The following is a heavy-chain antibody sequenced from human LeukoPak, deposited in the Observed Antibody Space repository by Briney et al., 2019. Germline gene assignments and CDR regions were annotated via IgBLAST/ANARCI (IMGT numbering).Heavy chain of an antibody. CDR1: GCTFSSYD. D-gene: IGHD3-9*01. J-gene: IGHJ3*02. CDR3: ARGSIFQNAFDI. CDR2: IGTAGDT. Sequence: QTGGSLRLSCAASGCTFSSYDMHWVRPAARSGMEWVSAIGTAGDTYYPGSVKGRFTISRENAKNSLYLQMNSLRAGDTAVYYCARGSIFQNAFDIWGQGTMVTVSS. V-gene: IGHV3-13*01.